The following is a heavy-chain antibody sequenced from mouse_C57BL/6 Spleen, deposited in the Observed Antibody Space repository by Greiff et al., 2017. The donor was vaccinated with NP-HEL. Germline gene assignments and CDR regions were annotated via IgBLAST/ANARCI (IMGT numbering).Heavy chain of an antibody. CDR3: ARIYDGYDY. J-gene: IGHJ2*01. V-gene: IGHV5-9*01. CDR1: GFTFSSYT. CDR2: ISGGGGNT. D-gene: IGHD2-3*01. Sequence: EVKLVESGGGLVKPGGSLKLSCAASGFTFSSYTMSWVRQTPEKRLEWVATISGGGGNTYYPDSVKGRFTISRDNAKNTLYLQMSSLRSEDTALYYCARIYDGYDYWGQGTTLTVSS.